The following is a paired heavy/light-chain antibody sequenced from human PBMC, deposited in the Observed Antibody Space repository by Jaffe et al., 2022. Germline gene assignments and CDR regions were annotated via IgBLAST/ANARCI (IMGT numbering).Heavy chain of an antibody. CDR2: MSPKNGDT. V-gene: IGHV1-8*01. CDR1: GYTFTTYD. Sequence: QVLLVQSGAEVKRPGASVTVSCKASGYTFTTYDINWMRQATGQGLEWMGWMSPKNGDTGYAQKFQGRVTMTSDTSKSTAYMELSSLTSDDTAVYYCARGVVAGVDYWGQGSLVTVSS. D-gene: IGHD6-19*01. J-gene: IGHJ4*02. CDR3: ARGVVAGVDY.
Light chain of an antibody. J-gene: IGLJ1*01. V-gene: IGLV5-45*01. CDR3: LIWHDSAYV. Sequence: QAVLTQPASLSASPGASASLTCTLRSGINVGTYRIYWYQQKPGSPPQYLLNYKSDSDKQQGSGVPSRFSGSKDASANAGILLISGLQSEDEADYYCLIWHDSAYVFGAGTKVTVL. CDR2: YKSDSDK. CDR1: SGINVGTYR.